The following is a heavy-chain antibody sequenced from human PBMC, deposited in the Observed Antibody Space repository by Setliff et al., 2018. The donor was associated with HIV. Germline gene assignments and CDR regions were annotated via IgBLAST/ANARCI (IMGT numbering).Heavy chain of an antibody. CDR1: GYDFINYG. Sequence: ASVKVSCKASGYDFINYGFNWVRQAPGQGLEWVGWISPYNGDTNYAQKFQGRVTITADESTSTAYMELSSLGSEDTAVYYCARGSGGYCSGGSCYFGFGLALWGQGTTVTSP. V-gene: IGHV1-18*01. CDR2: ISPYNGDT. D-gene: IGHD2-15*01. CDR3: ARGSGGYCSGGSCYFGFGLAL. J-gene: IGHJ6*02.